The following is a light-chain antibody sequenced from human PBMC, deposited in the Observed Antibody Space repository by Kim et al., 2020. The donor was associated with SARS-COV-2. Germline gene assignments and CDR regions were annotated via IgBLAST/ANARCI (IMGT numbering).Light chain of an antibody. J-gene: IGKJ2*01. CDR1: PGVRHSF. Sequence: LCPGESATLSCRGSPGVRHSFLVWYQQKPRQVPRLLLYCASASATGTLDRFSGSGSATDFTLTISRLEPEDSAVYYCHQYANAPYTFGRGTKLEI. CDR3: HQYANAPYT. CDR2: CAS. V-gene: IGKV3-20*01.